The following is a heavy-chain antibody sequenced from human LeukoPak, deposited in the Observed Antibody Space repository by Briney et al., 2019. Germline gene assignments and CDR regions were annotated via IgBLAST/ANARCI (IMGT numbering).Heavy chain of an antibody. J-gene: IGHJ5*02. CDR3: ARDGRVLRFLEWLYWWFDP. D-gene: IGHD3-3*01. CDR2: ISAYSGNT. V-gene: IGHV1-18*01. Sequence: ASVKVSCKASGYTFTNYGISWVRQARGQGLEWMGGISAYSGNTNYAQNLQGRVTLTRDTSTSTAYMELRSLRSDDTAVYYCARDGRVLRFLEWLYWWFDPWGQGTLVTVSS. CDR1: GYTFTNYG.